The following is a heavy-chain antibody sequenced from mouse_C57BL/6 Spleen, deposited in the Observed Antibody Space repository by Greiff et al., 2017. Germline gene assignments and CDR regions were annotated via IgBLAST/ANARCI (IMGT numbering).Heavy chain of an antibody. Sequence: QVQLQQSGAELVKPGASVKLSCKASGYTFTSYWMQWVKQRPGQGLEWIGEIDPSDSYTNYNQKFKGKATLTVDTSSSTAYMQLSSLTSEDSAVYYCASTYYSRGFAYWGQGTLVTVSA. CDR2: IDPSDSYT. J-gene: IGHJ3*01. D-gene: IGHD2-5*01. CDR3: ASTYYSRGFAY. V-gene: IGHV1-50*01. CDR1: GYTFTSYW.